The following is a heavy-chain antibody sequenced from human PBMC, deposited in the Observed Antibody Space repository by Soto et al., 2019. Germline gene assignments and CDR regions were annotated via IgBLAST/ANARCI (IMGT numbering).Heavy chain of an antibody. CDR1: GVTFSNAW. J-gene: IGHJ4*02. V-gene: IGHV3-15*01. CDR2: IKRKTDGGTT. CDR3: PTVHLYTFGSFDY. D-gene: IGHD3-10*01. Sequence: EVQLVESGGGLVKPGGSLRLSCAASGVTFSNAWMSWVRQAPGKGLEWVGRIKRKTDGGTTDYAAPVKGRFTISREDSKNTLYLQMNSLKPEHTAVYYCPTVHLYTFGSFDYWGQGTLVTVSS.